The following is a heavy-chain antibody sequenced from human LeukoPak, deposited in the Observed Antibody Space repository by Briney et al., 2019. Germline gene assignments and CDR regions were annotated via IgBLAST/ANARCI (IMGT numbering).Heavy chain of an antibody. J-gene: IGHJ4*02. CDR2: ISSSGSTI. Sequence: PGGSLRLSCAASGFTFSDYYMSWIRQAPGKGLEWVSYISSSGSTIYYADSVKGRFTISRDNAKNTLYLQMNSLRAEATAVYYCARGYCSSTSCPNDYWGQGTLVTVSS. D-gene: IGHD2-2*01. CDR3: ARGYCSSTSCPNDY. V-gene: IGHV3-11*04. CDR1: GFTFSDYY.